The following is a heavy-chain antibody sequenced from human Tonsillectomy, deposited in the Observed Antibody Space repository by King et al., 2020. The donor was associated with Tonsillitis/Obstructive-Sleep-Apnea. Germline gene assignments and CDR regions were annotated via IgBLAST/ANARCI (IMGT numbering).Heavy chain of an antibody. Sequence: VQLQESGPGLVKPSETLSLTCTVSGGSIGSYYWSWIRQPPGKGLEWIGYIYYSGSTNYNPSLKSRVTISVDTSKNQFSLKLRSVTAADTAVYYCARLRWELRQYYFDYWGQGTLVTVSS. D-gene: IGHD1-26*01. CDR3: ARLRWELRQYYFDY. CDR1: GGSIGSYY. J-gene: IGHJ4*02. CDR2: IYYSGST. V-gene: IGHV4-59*08.